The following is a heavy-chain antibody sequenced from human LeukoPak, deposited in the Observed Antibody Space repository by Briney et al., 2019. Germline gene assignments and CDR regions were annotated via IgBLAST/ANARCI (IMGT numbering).Heavy chain of an antibody. CDR1: GYTFTSYD. D-gene: IGHD3-3*01. V-gene: IGHV1-8*03. CDR3: ARTDRTGALGRFRMRSDAFDI. J-gene: IGHJ3*02. Sequence: ASAKVSCKASGYTFTSYDINWVRQATGQGLEWMGWMNPNSGNTGYAQKFQGRVTITRNTSISTAYMELSSLRSEDTAVYYCARTDRTGALGRFRMRSDAFDIWGQGTMVTVSS. CDR2: MNPNSGNT.